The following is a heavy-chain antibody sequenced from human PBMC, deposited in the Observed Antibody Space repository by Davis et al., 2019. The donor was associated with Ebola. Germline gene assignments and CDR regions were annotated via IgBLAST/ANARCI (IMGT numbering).Heavy chain of an antibody. Sequence: SGPTLVKPTQTLTLTCTFSGFSLSTSGVGVGWIRQPPGKALEWLALIYWDDDKRYSPSLKSRLTITKDTSKNQVVLTMTNMDPVDTATYYCAHSPEVIVPAAMSWFDPWGQGTLVTVSS. CDR1: GFSLSTSGVG. J-gene: IGHJ5*02. D-gene: IGHD2-2*01. V-gene: IGHV2-5*02. CDR2: IYWDDDK. CDR3: AHSPEVIVPAAMSWFDP.